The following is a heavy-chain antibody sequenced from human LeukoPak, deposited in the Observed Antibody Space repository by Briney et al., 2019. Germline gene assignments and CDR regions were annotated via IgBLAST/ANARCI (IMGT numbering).Heavy chain of an antibody. V-gene: IGHV4-4*09. D-gene: IGHD3-3*01. CDR3: ARGTDFWSGYLASTYYMDV. Sequence: PSETLSLTCTVSGGSISSYYWSWIRQPPGKGLEWIRYIYTSGSTNYNPSLKSRVTISVDTSKNQFSLKLSSVTAADTAVYYCARGTDFWSGYLASTYYMDVWGKGTTVTVSS. J-gene: IGHJ6*03. CDR2: IYTSGST. CDR1: GGSISSYY.